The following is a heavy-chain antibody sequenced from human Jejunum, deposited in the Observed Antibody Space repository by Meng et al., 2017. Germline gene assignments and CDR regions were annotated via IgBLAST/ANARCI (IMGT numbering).Heavy chain of an antibody. V-gene: IGHV4-39*01. CDR3: ARGPYTHGHFWYFDL. CDR1: GGSISSSSFY. J-gene: IGHJ2*01. D-gene: IGHD5-18*01. Sequence: QVQVQESGPGLVQPSETLSLTCTVSGGSISSSSFYWVWIRQPPGMGLEWIGSIDYTEYTHFNASLKSRVTMSIDTSRKQISLMLSSVTAADTAVYYCARGPYTHGHFWYFDLWGRGTLVTVSS. CDR2: IDYTEYT.